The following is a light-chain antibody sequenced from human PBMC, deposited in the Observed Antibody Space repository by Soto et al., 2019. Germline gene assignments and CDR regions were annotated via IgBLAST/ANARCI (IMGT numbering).Light chain of an antibody. V-gene: IGKV3D-15*01. J-gene: IGKJ5*01. CDR2: DAS. CDR3: QQHNQWPIT. Sequence: EIVMTQSPATLSVSPGERATLSCRASQSVSSDLAWYEQKPGQAPRLLIYDASTRATGIPARFSGSGSGTEFTLTINSLQSEDSAVYYCQQHNQWPITFGQGTRLEI. CDR1: QSVSSD.